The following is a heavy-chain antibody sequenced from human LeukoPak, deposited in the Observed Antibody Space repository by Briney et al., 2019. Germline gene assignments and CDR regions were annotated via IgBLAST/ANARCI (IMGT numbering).Heavy chain of an antibody. CDR2: IRYDGSNK. J-gene: IGHJ4*02. CDR3: AKDPYYFGSGRHYFDY. Sequence: GGSLRLSCAASGFTFDSYGMHWVRQAPGKGLEWVAFIRYDGSNKYFADSVKGRFTISRDNSKNTLFLQMNSLRTEDTAVYYCAKDPYYFGSGRHYFDYWGQGTLVTVSS. V-gene: IGHV3-30*02. D-gene: IGHD3-10*01. CDR1: GFTFDSYG.